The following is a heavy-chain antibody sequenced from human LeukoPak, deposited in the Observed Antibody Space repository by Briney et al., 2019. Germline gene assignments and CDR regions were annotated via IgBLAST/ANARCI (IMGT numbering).Heavy chain of an antibody. CDR1: GFTFSSYW. V-gene: IGHV3-7*01. D-gene: IGHD3-22*01. Sequence: PGGSLRLSCAASGFTFSSYWMSWVRQAPEKGLEWVANIKQDGSEKYYVDSVKGRFTISRDNAKNSLYLQMNSLRAEDTAVYYCATPSGSYYYDSSGYYHYWGQGTLVTVSS. CDR2: IKQDGSEK. J-gene: IGHJ4*02. CDR3: ATPSGSYYYDSSGYYHY.